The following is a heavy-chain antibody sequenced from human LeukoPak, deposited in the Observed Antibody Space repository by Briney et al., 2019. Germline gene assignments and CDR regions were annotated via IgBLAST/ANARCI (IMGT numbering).Heavy chain of an antibody. V-gene: IGHV4-34*01. CDR2: IYYSGST. CDR3: ARDGGITMVRGVIETHDAFDI. Sequence: PSETLSLTCAVYGGSFSGYYWGWIRQPPGKGLEWIGSIYYSGSTYYNPSLKSRVTISVDTSKNQFSLKLSSVTAADTAVYYCARDGGITMVRGVIETHDAFDIWGQGTMVTVSS. CDR1: GGSFSGYY. D-gene: IGHD3-10*01. J-gene: IGHJ3*02.